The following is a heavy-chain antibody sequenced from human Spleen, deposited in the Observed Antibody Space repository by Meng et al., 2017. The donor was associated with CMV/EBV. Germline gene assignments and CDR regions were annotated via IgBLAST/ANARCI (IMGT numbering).Heavy chain of an antibody. V-gene: IGHV3-33*06. D-gene: IGHD5-18*01. Sequence: GGSLRLSCAASGFPFRSYGLHWVRQAPDKGLERVAVKWCDGSNNYYVDAVRGRFTISRDNSKNTLYLQMNSLRAEATAVYYCAKDLARIQLKLSYGMDVWGQGTTVTVSS. J-gene: IGHJ6*02. CDR2: KWCDGSNN. CDR3: AKDLARIQLKLSYGMDV. CDR1: GFPFRSYG.